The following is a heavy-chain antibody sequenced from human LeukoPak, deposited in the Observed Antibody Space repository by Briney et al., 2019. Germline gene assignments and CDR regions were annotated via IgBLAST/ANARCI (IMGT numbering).Heavy chain of an antibody. J-gene: IGHJ4*02. CDR2: IIPILGIA. V-gene: IGHV1-69*04. CDR1: GGTFSSYA. D-gene: IGHD6-6*01. CDR3: ARDPLAARPNPFDY. Sequence: GASVKVTCKCSGGTFSSYAINWVRQAPGQGLEWVGRIIPILGIANYAQKFQGRVTMTADNSTSTAYMELSSLRSEDTAVYYCARDPLAARPNPFDYWGQGTLVTVSS.